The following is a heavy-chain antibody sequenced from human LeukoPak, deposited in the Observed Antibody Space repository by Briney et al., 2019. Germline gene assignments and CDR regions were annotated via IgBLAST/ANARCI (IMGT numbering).Heavy chain of an antibody. CDR1: GGSFSGYY. Sequence: SETLSLTCAVYGGSFSGYYWSWIRQPPGKGLEWIGEINHSGSTNYNPSLKSRVTISVDTSKNQFSLKLSSVTAADTAVYYCARTAYYASSGRDYWGQGTLVTVSP. D-gene: IGHD3-22*01. V-gene: IGHV4-34*01. CDR2: INHSGST. J-gene: IGHJ4*02. CDR3: ARTAYYASSGRDY.